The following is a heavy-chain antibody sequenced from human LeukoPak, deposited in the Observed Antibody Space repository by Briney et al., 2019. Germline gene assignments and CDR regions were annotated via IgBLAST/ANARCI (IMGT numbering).Heavy chain of an antibody. CDR3: ARVNYDILTGYYKGYFDY. V-gene: IGHV1-69*06. CDR1: GGTFSSYA. J-gene: IGHJ4*02. CDR2: IIPIFGTA. Sequence: SSVKVSCKASGGTFSSYAISWVRQAPGQGLEWMGGIIPIFGTANYAQKFQGRVTITADKSTSTAYMELSSLRSEDTAVYYCARVNYDILTGYYKGYFDYWGQGTLVTVSS. D-gene: IGHD3-9*01.